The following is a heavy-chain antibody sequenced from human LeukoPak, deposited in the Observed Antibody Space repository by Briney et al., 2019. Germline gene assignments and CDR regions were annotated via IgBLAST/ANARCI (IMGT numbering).Heavy chain of an antibody. CDR1: GFSFSGYG. V-gene: IGHV3-30*19. CDR3: ARDPPYCGGDCYLYGMDV. Sequence: GGSLRLSCAASGFSFSGYGMHWVRQAPGKGLEWVAVISYDGSNKYYADSVKGRFTISRDNSKNTLYLQMNSLRAEDTAVYYCARDPPYCGGDCYLYGMDVWGQGTTVTVSS. J-gene: IGHJ6*02. CDR2: ISYDGSNK. D-gene: IGHD2-21*02.